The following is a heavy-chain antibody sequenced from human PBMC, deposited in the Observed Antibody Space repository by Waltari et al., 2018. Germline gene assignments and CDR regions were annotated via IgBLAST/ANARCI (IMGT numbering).Heavy chain of an antibody. CDR1: GGSIGTKY. D-gene: IGHD1-1*01. CDR2: IYTGGIT. V-gene: IGHV4-4*07. J-gene: IGHJ4*02. Sequence: HVQLQASGPGLVKPSETLSLTCTVAGGSIGTKYWSWLRQPAGKGLEWIGRIYTGGITNYNPSLKSRVTMSVDTSKNQFSLNLNSVTAADTAVYYCARESGATRFLDYWGQGTLVTVSS. CDR3: ARESGATRFLDY.